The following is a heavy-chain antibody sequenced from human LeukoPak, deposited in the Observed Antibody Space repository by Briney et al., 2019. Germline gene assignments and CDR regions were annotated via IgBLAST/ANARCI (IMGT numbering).Heavy chain of an antibody. V-gene: IGHV3-48*01. CDR1: GFTFSGYS. CDR2: ISNTGNTK. Sequence: GGSLRLSCAAYGFTFSGYSMNWVRLAPGKGLEWVSYISNTGNTKYYANSVKGRFTISRDNGKSSLYLQMNSLRAEDTAVYYCAKGDLDWGQGTLVTVSS. J-gene: IGHJ4*02. CDR3: AKGDLD.